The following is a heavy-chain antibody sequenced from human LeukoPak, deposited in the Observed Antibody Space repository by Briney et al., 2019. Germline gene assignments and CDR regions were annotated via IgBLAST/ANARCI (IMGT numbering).Heavy chain of an antibody. CDR2: IYSGGST. J-gene: IGHJ6*02. Sequence: PGGSLRLSCAASGFTFSSYSMSWVRQAPGKGLEWVSVIYSGGSTYYADSVKGRFTISRDNSKNTLYLQMNSLRAEDTAVYYCARARGYYYGMDVWGQGTTVTVSS. CDR3: ARARGYYYGMDV. V-gene: IGHV3-53*01. CDR1: GFTFSSYS.